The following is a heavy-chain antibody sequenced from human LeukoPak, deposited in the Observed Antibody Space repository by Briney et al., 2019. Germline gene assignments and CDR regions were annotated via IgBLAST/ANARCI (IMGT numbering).Heavy chain of an antibody. CDR1: GFTFSSYA. CDR2: ISSNGGST. J-gene: IGHJ4*02. Sequence: PGGSLRLSCAASGFTFSSYAMHWVRQAPGKGLEYVSAISSNGGSTYYANSVKGRFTISRDNSKNTLYLQMGSLRAEDMAVYYCARENTFGGVIVKSPPEVWGQGTLVTVSS. CDR3: ARENTFGGVIVKSPPEV. D-gene: IGHD3-16*02. V-gene: IGHV3-64*01.